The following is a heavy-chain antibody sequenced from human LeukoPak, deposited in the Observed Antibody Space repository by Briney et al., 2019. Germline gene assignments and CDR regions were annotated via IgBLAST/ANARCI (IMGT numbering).Heavy chain of an antibody. V-gene: IGHV3-9*01. Sequence: GGSLRLSCAASGFTFSSYWMHWVRQAPGKGLEWVSGISWNSGSIGYADSVKGRFTISRDNAKNSLYLQMNSLRAEDTALYYCAKQKKGTGYYFDYWGQGTLVTVSS. CDR3: AKQKKGTGYYFDY. CDR1: GFTFSSYW. CDR2: ISWNSGSI. D-gene: IGHD1-1*01. J-gene: IGHJ4*02.